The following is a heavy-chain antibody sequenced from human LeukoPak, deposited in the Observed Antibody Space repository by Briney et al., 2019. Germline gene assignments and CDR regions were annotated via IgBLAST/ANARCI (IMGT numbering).Heavy chain of an antibody. CDR1: GGPISSYY. CDR2: IYYSGST. D-gene: IGHD1-26*01. Sequence: PSETLSLTCTVSGGPISSYYWSWIRQPPGKGLEWIGYIYYSGSTNYNPSLKSRVTISVDTSKNQFSLKLSSVTAADTAVYYCARVQPGIVGAIYFAYWGQGTLVTVSS. V-gene: IGHV4-59*01. CDR3: ARVQPGIVGAIYFAY. J-gene: IGHJ4*02.